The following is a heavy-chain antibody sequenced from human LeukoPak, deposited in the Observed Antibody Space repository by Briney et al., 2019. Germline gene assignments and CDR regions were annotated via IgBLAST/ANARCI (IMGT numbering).Heavy chain of an antibody. Sequence: PSETLSLTCTVSGGSISSGSYYWGWIRQPPGKGLESIGSVYHSGSTNYNPSLKSRVTTYYNPSLKSRVTILLDTSKNQLSLRLSSVTAADTAVYYCARHLHSGSKRGFDYWGQGILVTVSS. V-gene: IGHV4-39*01. J-gene: IGHJ4*02. D-gene: IGHD1-26*01. CDR3: ARHLHSGSKRGFDY. CDR2: VYHSGST. CDR1: GGSISSGSYY.